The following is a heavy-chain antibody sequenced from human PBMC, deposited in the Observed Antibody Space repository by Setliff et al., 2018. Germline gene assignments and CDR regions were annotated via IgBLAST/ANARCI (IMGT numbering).Heavy chain of an antibody. J-gene: IGHJ5*02. D-gene: IGHD3-3*01. Sequence: SETLSLTCTVSGGSFTGTTYYWGWIRQSPGKGLEWIGTIINSGSTNYTQKFQGRVTLTRDTSITTVYMELSTLTSDDTAVYYCVREGLSFGPGCCPNWLDPWGQGTLVTVSS. CDR1: GGSFTGTTYY. CDR2: IINSGST. V-gene: IGHV4-39*02. CDR3: VREGLSFGPGCCPNWLDP.